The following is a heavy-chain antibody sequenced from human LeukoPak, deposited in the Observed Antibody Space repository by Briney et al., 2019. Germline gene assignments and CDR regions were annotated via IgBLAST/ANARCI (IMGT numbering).Heavy chain of an antibody. CDR3: ARRSMYSSSSGLHL. CDR1: GGSFGGYY. D-gene: IGHD6-6*01. V-gene: IGHV4-34*01. J-gene: IGHJ3*01. Sequence: PSETLSLTCAVYGGSFGGYYWSWIRQPPGKGLEWIGEVNHSGSTNYNPSLKSRVTISVDTSKNQFSLKLISVTAADTAVYYCARRSMYSSSSGLHLWGQGTMVAVSS. CDR2: VNHSGST.